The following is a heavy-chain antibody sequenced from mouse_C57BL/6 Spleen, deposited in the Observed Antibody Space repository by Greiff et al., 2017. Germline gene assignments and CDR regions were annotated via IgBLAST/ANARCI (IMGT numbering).Heavy chain of an antibody. V-gene: IGHV1-18*01. J-gene: IGHJ3*01. Sequence: VQLKQSGPELVKPGASVKIPCKASGYTFTDYNMDWVKQSHGKSLEWIGDINPNNGGTIYNQKFKGKATLTVDKSSSTAYMELRSLTSEDTAVYYCARTVYDGPPWFAYWGQGTLVTVSA. D-gene: IGHD2-3*01. CDR2: INPNNGGT. CDR3: ARTVYDGPPWFAY. CDR1: GYTFTDYN.